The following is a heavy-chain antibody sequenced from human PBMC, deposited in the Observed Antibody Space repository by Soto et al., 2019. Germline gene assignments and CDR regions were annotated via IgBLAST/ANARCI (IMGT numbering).Heavy chain of an antibody. CDR3: ATRLKYYYGSGSYYNFDY. CDR1: GGTFSSYA. J-gene: IGHJ4*02. Sequence: SVKVSCKASGGTFSSYAISWVRQAPGQGLEWMGGIIPIFGTANYAQKFQGRVTITADKSTSTAYMELSGLRSEDTAVYYCATRLKYYYGSGSYYNFDYWGQGTLVTVSS. V-gene: IGHV1-69*06. CDR2: IIPIFGTA. D-gene: IGHD3-10*01.